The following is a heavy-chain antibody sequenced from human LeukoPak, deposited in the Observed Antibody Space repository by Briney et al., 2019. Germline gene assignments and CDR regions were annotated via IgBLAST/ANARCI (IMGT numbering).Heavy chain of an antibody. D-gene: IGHD3-22*01. CDR3: ARDYYYSVDY. Sequence: GALRLSCAASGFTFSGAWMHWVRQDPGKGLVWVSLIKSDGSAIYADSVKGRFTISRDNAKSTVYLQMNSLRAEDTAVYYCARDYYYSVDYWGQGTLVTVSS. CDR2: IKSDGSA. CDR1: GFTFSGAW. J-gene: IGHJ4*02. V-gene: IGHV3-74*01.